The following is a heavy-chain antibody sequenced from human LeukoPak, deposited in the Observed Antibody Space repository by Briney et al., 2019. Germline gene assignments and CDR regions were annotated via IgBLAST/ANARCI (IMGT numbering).Heavy chain of an antibody. V-gene: IGHV1-8*01. CDR2: MNPNSGNT. J-gene: IGHJ5*02. CDR3: ARGRRQSVQRFDP. CDR1: GYTFTSHD. Sequence: GASVKVSCKASGYTFTSHDINWVRQATGQGLEWMGWMNPNSGNTGYAQKFQGRVTMTRNTSISTAYMELSSLRSEDTAVCYCARGRRQSVQRFDPWGQGTLVTVSS. D-gene: IGHD4-4*01.